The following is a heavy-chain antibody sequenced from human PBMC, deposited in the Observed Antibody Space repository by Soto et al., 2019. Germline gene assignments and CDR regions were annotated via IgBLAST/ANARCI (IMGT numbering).Heavy chain of an antibody. CDR2: ISDDGSSK. D-gene: IGHD4-17*01. CDR3: TRADLTVTMSVFDP. J-gene: IGHJ5*02. CDR1: EFIFSSYA. Sequence: QVQLVESGGGVVQPGRSLRLSCAASEFIFSSYAMHWVRQAPGKGLEWVALISDDGSSKYYADSVKGRFTISRDNSKNTLDLQMNSLSADDTAVYYCTRADLTVTMSVFDPWGQGTLVTVSS. V-gene: IGHV3-30-3*01.